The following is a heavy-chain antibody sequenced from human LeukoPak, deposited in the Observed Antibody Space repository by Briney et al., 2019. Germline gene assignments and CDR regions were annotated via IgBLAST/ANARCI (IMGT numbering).Heavy chain of an antibody. CDR3: ARGGGYSYGPFDY. V-gene: IGHV3-74*01. D-gene: IGHD5-18*01. CDR1: GFTFSSYL. CDR2: VNSDGSST. J-gene: IGHJ4*02. Sequence: GGSLRLSCAASGFTFSSYLMHWVRPAPGKGLVRVSRVNSDGSSTSYEDSVKVRFTISRDNARNTLYLQMNSLRAEEMAVYYCARGGGYSYGPFDYWGQGTLVTVSS.